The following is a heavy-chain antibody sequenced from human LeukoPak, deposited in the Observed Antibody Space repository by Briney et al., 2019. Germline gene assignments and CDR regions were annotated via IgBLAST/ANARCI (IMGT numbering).Heavy chain of an antibody. D-gene: IGHD1-26*01. V-gene: IGHV3-15*01. J-gene: IGHJ4*02. CDR3: ARARRLWEPTPYYFDY. CDR2: IKSKTDGGTT. Sequence: GGSLRLSCAASGFTFSNAWMSWVRQAPGKGLEWVGRIKSKTDGGTTDYATPVKGRFTISRDDSKNTLYLQMNSLKTEDTAVYYCARARRLWEPTPYYFDYWGQGTLVTVSS. CDR1: GFTFSNAW.